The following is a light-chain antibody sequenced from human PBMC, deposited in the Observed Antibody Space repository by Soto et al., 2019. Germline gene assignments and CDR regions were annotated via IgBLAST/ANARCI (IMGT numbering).Light chain of an antibody. V-gene: IGKV3D-15*01. CDR1: ETISSN. CDR3: QQYKSWTSIT. CDR2: GAS. J-gene: IGKJ5*01. Sequence: EIVMTQSPATLSVSPGERVTLSCRASETISSNLAWYQQKPGQAPSLLMYGASNRATGIPARFSGSGSGTEFALTISSLQSEDFAVYYCQQYKSWTSITFGQGTRLEIK.